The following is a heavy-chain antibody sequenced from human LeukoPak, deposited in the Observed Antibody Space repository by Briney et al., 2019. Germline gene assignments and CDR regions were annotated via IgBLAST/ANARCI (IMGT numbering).Heavy chain of an antibody. CDR3: AKGGEWELLSLYDLDY. V-gene: IGHV3-43*01. CDR1: GFTFDDYT. J-gene: IGHJ4*02. Sequence: GGSLRLSCAASGFTFDDYTMHWVRQAPGKGLEWVSLISWDGGSTYYADSEKGRFTISRDNSKNSLYLQMNSLRTEDTALYYCAKGGEWELLSLYDLDYWGQGTLVTVSS. CDR2: ISWDGGST. D-gene: IGHD1-26*01.